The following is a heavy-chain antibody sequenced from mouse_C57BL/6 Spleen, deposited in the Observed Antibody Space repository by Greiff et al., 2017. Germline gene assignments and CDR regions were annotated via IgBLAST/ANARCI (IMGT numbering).Heavy chain of an antibody. V-gene: IGHV5-17*01. Sequence: EVKLQESGGGLVKPGGSLKLSCAASGFTFSDYGMHWVRQAPEKGLEWVAYISSGSSTIYYADTVKGRFTISRDNAKNTLFLQMTSLRSEDTAMYYCARPVFYGNYGGYYAMDYWGQGTSVTVSS. J-gene: IGHJ4*01. CDR1: GFTFSDYG. D-gene: IGHD2-1*01. CDR2: ISSGSSTI. CDR3: ARPVFYGNYGGYYAMDY.